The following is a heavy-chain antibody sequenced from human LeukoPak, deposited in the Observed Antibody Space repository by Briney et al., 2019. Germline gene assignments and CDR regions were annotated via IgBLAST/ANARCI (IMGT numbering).Heavy chain of an antibody. J-gene: IGHJ4*02. CDR3: ARDKETYYYDSSGYYSFDY. D-gene: IGHD3-22*01. V-gene: IGHV1-69*13. Sequence: ASVKVSCEASGGTFSSYAISWVRQAPGQGLEWMGGIIPIFGTANYAQKFQGRVTITADESTSTAYMELSSLRSEDTAVYYCARDKETYYYDSSGYYSFDYWGQGTLVTVSS. CDR1: GGTFSSYA. CDR2: IIPIFGTA.